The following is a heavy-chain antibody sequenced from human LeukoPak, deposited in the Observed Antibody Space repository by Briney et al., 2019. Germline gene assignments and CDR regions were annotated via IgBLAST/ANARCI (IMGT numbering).Heavy chain of an antibody. J-gene: IGHJ4*02. Sequence: PSETLSLTCSVSGGSISSYFWSWLRQPAGKGLEWIGRMYSSGSTNYNPSLKSRVTMSVETSKNQFSLRLSSVTAADTAVYYCARHYYGDYFFDYWGQGTLVTVSS. CDR1: GGSISSYF. CDR3: ARHYYGDYFFDY. D-gene: IGHD4-17*01. V-gene: IGHV4-4*07. CDR2: MYSSGST.